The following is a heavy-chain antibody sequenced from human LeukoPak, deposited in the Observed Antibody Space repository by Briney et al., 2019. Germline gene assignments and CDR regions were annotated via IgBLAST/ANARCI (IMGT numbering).Heavy chain of an antibody. Sequence: SSETLSLTCAVYGGSFSGYYWSWIRQPPGKGLEWIGEINHSGSTNYNPSLKSRVTISVDTSKNQFSLKLSSVTAADTAVYYCARGPLTLRSVLNPHVDIWGQGTMVTVSS. CDR2: INHSGST. J-gene: IGHJ3*02. CDR1: GGSFSGYY. D-gene: IGHD3-10*02. CDR3: ARGPLTLRSVLNPHVDI. V-gene: IGHV4-34*01.